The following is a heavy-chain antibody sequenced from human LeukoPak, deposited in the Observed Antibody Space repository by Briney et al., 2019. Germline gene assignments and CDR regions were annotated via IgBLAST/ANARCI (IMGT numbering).Heavy chain of an antibody. CDR1: GFTFSSYG. J-gene: IGHJ3*02. CDR2: ISYDGSNK. D-gene: IGHD4-17*01. Sequence: GRSLRLSCAASGFTFSSYGMHWVRQAPGKGLEWVAVISYDGSNKYYADSVKGRFTISRDNSKNTLYLQMNSLRAEDAAVYYCAKEGVFDYVDAFDIWGQGTMVTVSS. V-gene: IGHV3-30*18. CDR3: AKEGVFDYVDAFDI.